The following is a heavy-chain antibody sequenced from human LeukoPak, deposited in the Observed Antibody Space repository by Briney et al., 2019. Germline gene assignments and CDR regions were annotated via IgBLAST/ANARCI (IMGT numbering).Heavy chain of an antibody. CDR3: ASGPVYYYGSGSSVWFDP. Sequence: ASVKVSCKASAYLFTGYYMHWLRQAPGHGLEWMGRINPNIGDTKYAQKFHGRVTMTRDTSINTVYMELRRLRSDDTAVYYCASGPVYYYGSGSSVWFDPWGQGTLVTVSS. CDR2: INPNIGDT. V-gene: IGHV1-2*06. D-gene: IGHD3-10*01. CDR1: AYLFTGYY. J-gene: IGHJ5*02.